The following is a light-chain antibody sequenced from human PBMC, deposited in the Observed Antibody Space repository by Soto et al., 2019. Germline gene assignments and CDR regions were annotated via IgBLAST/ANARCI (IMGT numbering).Light chain of an antibody. CDR2: DVN. CDR1: SSDIGAYNF. Sequence: QSALTQPASVSGSPGQSITISCTGTSSDIGAYNFVSWYQQHPGKAPKLMLYDVNIRPSGVSNRFSGSKSGNTASLTISRLQAEDEADYYCTSWTTSTTMIFGGGTKLTDL. J-gene: IGLJ2*01. CDR3: TSWTTSTTMI. V-gene: IGLV2-14*03.